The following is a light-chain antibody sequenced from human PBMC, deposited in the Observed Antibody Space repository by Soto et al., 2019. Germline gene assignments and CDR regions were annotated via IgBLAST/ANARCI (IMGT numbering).Light chain of an antibody. V-gene: IGKV1-5*03. CDR2: KAS. CDR3: QQYNSDST. CDR1: QSISIW. J-gene: IGKJ1*01. Sequence: IQMTQSPSTLSASVGDRVTITCRASQSISIWLAWYQQKPGKAPKLLIYKASSLESEVPSRFSGSGSGTEFPLTINSLPPDDSATYYCQQYNSDSTFGQGTKVEIK.